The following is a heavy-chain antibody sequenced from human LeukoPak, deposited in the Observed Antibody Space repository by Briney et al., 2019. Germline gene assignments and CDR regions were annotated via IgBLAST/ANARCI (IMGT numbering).Heavy chain of an antibody. J-gene: IGHJ4*02. Sequence: GESLKISCKGSGYRFTSYWIGWVRQMPGKGLEWMGIIYPDDSDTRYSPSFQGQVTISVDKSISTAYLQWSSLKASDTAMYYCAKLGAYTSSWYGFIDYWGQGTLITVSS. CDR2: IYPDDSDT. D-gene: IGHD6-19*01. CDR1: GYRFTSYW. CDR3: AKLGAYTSSWYGFIDY. V-gene: IGHV5-51*01.